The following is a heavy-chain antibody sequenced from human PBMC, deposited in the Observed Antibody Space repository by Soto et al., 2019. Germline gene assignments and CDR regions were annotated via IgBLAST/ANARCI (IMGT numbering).Heavy chain of an antibody. Sequence: RRLSCAASGFTFDYYAMYWVRQTPGKGLEWVSGISGNSGNIGYADSVKGRFTISRDNAKNSLYLQMDSLRAEDSGLYYCAKDIGNQIQLDHWGNGTLGTVSS. J-gene: IGHJ4*01. CDR2: ISGNSGNI. CDR3: AKDIGNQIQLDH. CDR1: GFTFDYYA. V-gene: IGHV3-9*01. D-gene: IGHD5-18*01.